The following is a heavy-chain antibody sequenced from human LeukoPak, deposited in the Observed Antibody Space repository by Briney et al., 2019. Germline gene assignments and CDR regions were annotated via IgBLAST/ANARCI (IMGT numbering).Heavy chain of an antibody. CDR2: ISGSSSTI. V-gene: IGHV3-48*02. D-gene: IGHD3/OR15-3a*01. J-gene: IGHJ4*02. CDR3: ARKKTAYYTTDY. CDR1: GFTFSRFG. Sequence: PGGSLRLSCAASGFTFSRFGMNWVRQAPGKGLEWVAYISGSSSTIYYADSVKGRFTISRDNAKNSLYLQLNSVRDEDTAVYYWARKKTAYYTTDYWGQGTLVTVSS.